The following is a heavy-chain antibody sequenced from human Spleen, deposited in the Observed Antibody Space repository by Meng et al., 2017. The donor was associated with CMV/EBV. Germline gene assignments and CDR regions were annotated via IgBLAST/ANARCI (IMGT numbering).Heavy chain of an antibody. Sequence: CAASGFTCSSYWMHWVRQAPGKGLVWVSRINSDGSSTSYADSVKGRFTISRDNAKNTLYLQMNSLRAEDTAVYYCAREVSGGNSGGDYWGQGTLVTVSS. J-gene: IGHJ4*02. V-gene: IGHV3-74*01. CDR3: AREVSGGNSGGDY. CDR1: GFTCSSYW. CDR2: INSDGSST. D-gene: IGHD4-23*01.